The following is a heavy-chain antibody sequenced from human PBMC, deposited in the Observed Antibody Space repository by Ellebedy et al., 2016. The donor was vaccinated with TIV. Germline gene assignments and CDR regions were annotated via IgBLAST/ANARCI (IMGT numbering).Heavy chain of an antibody. D-gene: IGHD3/OR15-3a*01. CDR1: GFTFSSFA. CDR2: IYSAGTT. J-gene: IGHJ4*02. CDR3: ARVDLGLAFDY. V-gene: IGHV3-23*03. Sequence: GGSLRLSRAASGFTFSSFAMSWVRQAPGKGLEWVSIIYSAGTTYYADSVKGRFTISKDNSKNTLYLQMNSLRAEDTAVYYCARVDLGLAFDYWGRGTLVTVSS.